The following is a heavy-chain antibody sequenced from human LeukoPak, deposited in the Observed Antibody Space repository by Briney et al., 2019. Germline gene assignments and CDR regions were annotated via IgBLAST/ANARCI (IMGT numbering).Heavy chain of an antibody. D-gene: IGHD2-21*02. V-gene: IGHV2-70*04. J-gene: IGHJ4*02. Sequence: SGPALVRPTQTLTLTCTFSGFSLSTSGMRVSWIRQPPGKALEWLARIDWDDDKFYSTSLKTRLTISKDTSKNQVVLTMTNMDPVDTATYYCARTPYCGGDCYVDYWGQGTLVTVSS. CDR1: GFSLSTSGMR. CDR3: ARTPYCGGDCYVDY. CDR2: IDWDDDK.